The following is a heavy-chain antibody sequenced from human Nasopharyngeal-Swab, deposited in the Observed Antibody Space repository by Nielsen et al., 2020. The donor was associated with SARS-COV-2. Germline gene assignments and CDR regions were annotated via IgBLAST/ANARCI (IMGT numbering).Heavy chain of an antibody. CDR1: GFTFSSYW. CDR2: IKQDGSEK. D-gene: IGHD3-3*01. J-gene: IGHJ4*02. V-gene: IGHV3-7*01. CDR3: ARDWGFLEWTFDY. Sequence: GGSLRLSCAASGFTFSSYWMSWVCKAPGKGLEWVANIKQDGSEKYYVDSVKGRFTISRDNAKNSLYLQMNSLRAEDTAVYYCARDWGFLEWTFDYWGQGTLVTVSS.